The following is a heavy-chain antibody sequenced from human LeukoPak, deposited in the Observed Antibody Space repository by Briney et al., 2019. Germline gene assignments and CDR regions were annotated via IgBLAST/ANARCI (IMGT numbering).Heavy chain of an antibody. D-gene: IGHD5-18*01. CDR1: GYTFTGYY. V-gene: IGHV1-2*02. CDR3: ARHVEDTAMVTEGWFDP. Sequence: ASVKVSCKASGYTFTGYYMHWVRQAPGQGLEWMGWINPNSGGTNYAQKFQGRVTMTRDTSISTAYMELSRLRSDDTAVYYCARHVEDTAMVTEGWFDPWGQGTLVTVSS. J-gene: IGHJ5*02. CDR2: INPNSGGT.